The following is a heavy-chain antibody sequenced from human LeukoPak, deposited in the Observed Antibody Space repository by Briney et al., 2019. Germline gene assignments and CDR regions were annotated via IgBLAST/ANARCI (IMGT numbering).Heavy chain of an antibody. D-gene: IGHD2-21*02. Sequence: PGESLRLSCAASGFTFRYYWMAWVGQAPGKGLDWVANIKQYAREKYHLDFVRGPFTITRDNAKNSVYLQMTSLRAEDTALYYCERDTGDTFDSGGRGKLVTVFS. V-gene: IGHV3-7*01. CDR2: IKQYAREK. CDR1: GFTFRYYW. J-gene: IGHJ4*02. CDR3: ERDTGDTFDS.